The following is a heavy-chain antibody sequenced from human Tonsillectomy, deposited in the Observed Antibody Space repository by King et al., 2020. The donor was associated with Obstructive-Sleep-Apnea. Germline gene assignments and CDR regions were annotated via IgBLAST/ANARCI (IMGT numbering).Heavy chain of an antibody. J-gene: IGHJ6*02. CDR3: AARYFQWSSQVFSGLGV. V-gene: IGHV4-39*02. Sequence: QLQESGPGLVRPSETLSLTCSVSGGAISSRSYFWGWIRHSPGKGLEWLGAIYYTWSTDYSPFLKSRLSISIDTSKNHFSLRLRSVTAADTAVYYCAARYFQWSSQVFSGLGVWGQGTTVTVSS. CDR2: IYYTWST. CDR1: GGAISSRSYF. D-gene: IGHD3-9*01.